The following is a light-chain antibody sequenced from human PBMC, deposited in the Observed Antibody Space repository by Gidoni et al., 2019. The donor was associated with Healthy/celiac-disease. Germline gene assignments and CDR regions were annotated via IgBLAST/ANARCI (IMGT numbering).Light chain of an antibody. J-gene: IGLJ1*01. CDR3: QAWDSSTCV. Sequence: SYELTQPPSVSVSPGQTASITCPGDKLGDNYACWYQQKPGQSPVLVIYQDSKRPSGIPELFSGSNSGNTATLTVSGTQAMDEADYYCQAWDSSTCVFGTGTKVTVL. CDR1: KLGDNY. CDR2: QDS. V-gene: IGLV3-1*01.